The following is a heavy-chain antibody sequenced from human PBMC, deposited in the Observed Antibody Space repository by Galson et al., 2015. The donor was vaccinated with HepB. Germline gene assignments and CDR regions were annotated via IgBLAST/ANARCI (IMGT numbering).Heavy chain of an antibody. Sequence: SLRLSCAASGFTFSDYYMSWIRQAPGKGLEWVSYIISSSNHTNYADSVKGRFTISRDNAKNSLYLQMNSLRAEDTAVYYCARDYGSGSYPYYYYGMDVWGQGTTVTVSS. V-gene: IGHV3-11*06. CDR2: IISSSNHT. CDR1: GFTFSDYY. J-gene: IGHJ6*02. D-gene: IGHD3-10*01. CDR3: ARDYGSGSYPYYYYGMDV.